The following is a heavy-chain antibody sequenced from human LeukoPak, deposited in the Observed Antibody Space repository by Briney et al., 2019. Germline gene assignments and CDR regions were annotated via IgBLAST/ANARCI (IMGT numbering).Heavy chain of an antibody. CDR2: IYYSGST. CDR3: ARHSGVGVIPDFDY. CDR1: GDSISSSSYY. V-gene: IGHV4-39*01. Sequence: PSETLSLTCTVSGDSISSSSYYWGWIRQPPGKGLEWIGSIYYSGSTYYNPSLKSRVTMSVDTSKNQFSLKLSSVTAADTAVYYCARHSGVGVIPDFDYWGPGTLVTVSS. D-gene: IGHD2-15*01. J-gene: IGHJ4*02.